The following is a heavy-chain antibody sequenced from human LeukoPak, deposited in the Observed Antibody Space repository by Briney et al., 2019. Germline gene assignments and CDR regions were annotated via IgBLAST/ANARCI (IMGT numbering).Heavy chain of an antibody. V-gene: IGHV3-30*18. CDR3: AKMRYSSGYKYSYYYMDV. CDR2: ISDDGSNK. D-gene: IGHD3-22*01. J-gene: IGHJ6*03. Sequence: GGSLRLSCAASGFTFSSYGMRWVRQAPGKGLEWVAVISDDGSNKYYAESVKVGVTISRDNSKNTLYLQMNRLRDEDTAVYYCAKMRYSSGYKYSYYYMDVWGKGTTVTVSS. CDR1: GFTFSSYG.